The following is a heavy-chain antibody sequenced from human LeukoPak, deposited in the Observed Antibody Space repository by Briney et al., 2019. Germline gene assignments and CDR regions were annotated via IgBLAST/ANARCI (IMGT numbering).Heavy chain of an antibody. CDR1: GGSISSSSYW. V-gene: IGHV4-39*01. D-gene: IGHD2-8*02. CDR3: ARRPPAGGTDWFDP. J-gene: IGHJ5*02. CDR2: IFYSGST. Sequence: PSETLSLTCTVSGGSISSSSYWWGWIRQPPGKGLEWIGSIFYSGSTYYNPSLKSRVTISVDTSKNQFSLKLSSVTAADMAVYYCARRPPAGGTDWFDPWGQGTLVTVSS.